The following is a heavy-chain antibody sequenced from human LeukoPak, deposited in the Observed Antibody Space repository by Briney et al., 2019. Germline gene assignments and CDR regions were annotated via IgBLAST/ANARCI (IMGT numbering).Heavy chain of an antibody. D-gene: IGHD1-26*01. Sequence: GSLRLSCAASEFTFSSYGMSWVRQAPGKGLEWIGEINHNGSTSSNPSLKSRVTISVDTSRSRFSLKLNSATAADTAVYYCARGFLGLNGGVWGQGTTVTVSS. J-gene: IGHJ6*02. CDR1: EFTFSSYG. CDR3: ARGFLGLNGGV. CDR2: INHNGST. V-gene: IGHV4-34*01.